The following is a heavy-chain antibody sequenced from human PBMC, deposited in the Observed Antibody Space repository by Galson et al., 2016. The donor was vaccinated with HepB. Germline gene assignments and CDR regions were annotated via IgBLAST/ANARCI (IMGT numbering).Heavy chain of an antibody. Sequence: SETLSLTCTLSGGSLSRYYWSWIRQPPGKGLEWIGYIYSTGTTPYNPSLRSRVTMSVDTSKNQFSLNLSSVTAADTAVYYCANDTFCGDPWGHGIMVTVAS. CDR2: IYSTGTT. CDR1: GGSLSRYY. J-gene: IGHJ5*02. V-gene: IGHV4-59*13. D-gene: IGHD2-21*01. CDR3: ANDTFCGDP.